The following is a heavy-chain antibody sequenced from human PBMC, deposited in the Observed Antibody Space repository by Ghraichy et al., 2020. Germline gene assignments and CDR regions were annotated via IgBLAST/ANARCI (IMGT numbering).Heavy chain of an antibody. J-gene: IGHJ6*02. D-gene: IGHD4-23*01. CDR1: GGSISSYY. Sequence: SETLSLTCTVSGGSISSYYWSWIRQPPGKGLEWIGYIYYSGSTNYNPSLKSRVTISVDTSKNQFSLKLSSVTAADTAVYYCATLRPPPIHPGDYGGNNYYYYGMDVWGQGTTVTVSS. V-gene: IGHV4-59*01. CDR2: IYYSGST. CDR3: ATLRPPPIHPGDYGGNNYYYYGMDV.